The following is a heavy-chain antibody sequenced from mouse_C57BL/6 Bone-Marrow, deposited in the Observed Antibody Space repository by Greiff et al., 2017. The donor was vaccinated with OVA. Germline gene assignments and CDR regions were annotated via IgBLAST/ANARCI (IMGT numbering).Heavy chain of an antibody. CDR3: ARRGIITTVGAY. Sequence: EVQRVESGGGLVKPGGSLKLSCAASGFTFSSYTMSWVRQTPEKRLEWVATISGGGGNTYYPDSVKGRFTISRDNAKNTLYLQMSSLRSEDTALYYCARRGIITTVGAYWGQGTLVTVSA. D-gene: IGHD1-1*01. V-gene: IGHV5-9*01. CDR2: ISGGGGNT. J-gene: IGHJ3*01. CDR1: GFTFSSYT.